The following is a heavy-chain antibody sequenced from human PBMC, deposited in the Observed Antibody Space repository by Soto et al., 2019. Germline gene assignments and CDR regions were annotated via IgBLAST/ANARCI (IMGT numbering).Heavy chain of an antibody. D-gene: IGHD6-19*01. V-gene: IGHV3-30-3*01. CDR1: GFTFSSYA. CDR2: ISYDGSNK. CDR3: ARERSSGYFDY. Sequence: QVQLVESGGGVVQPGRSLRLSCAASGFTFSSYAMRWVRQAPGKGLEWVAVISYDGSNKYYADSVKGRFTISRDNSKTTLYLQMNSLRAEDTAVYYCARERSSGYFDYWGQGTLVTVSS. J-gene: IGHJ4*02.